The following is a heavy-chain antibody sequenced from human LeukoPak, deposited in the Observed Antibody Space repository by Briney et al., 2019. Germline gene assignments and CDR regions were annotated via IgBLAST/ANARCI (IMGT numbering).Heavy chain of an antibody. D-gene: IGHD3-16*02. V-gene: IGHV1-46*01. CDR1: GYTFTSYY. CDR3: ARATVSAFDI. Sequence: GASVKVSCKASGYTFTSYYMHWVRQAPGQGLEWMGIINPSGGSTSYAQKFQGRVAITRNTSISTAYMELSSLRSEDTAVYYCARATVSAFDIWGQGTMVTVSS. CDR2: INPSGGST. J-gene: IGHJ3*02.